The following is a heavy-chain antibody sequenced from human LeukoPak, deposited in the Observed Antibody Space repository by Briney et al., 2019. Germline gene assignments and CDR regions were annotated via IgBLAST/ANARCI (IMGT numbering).Heavy chain of an antibody. V-gene: IGHV1-69*02. CDR2: IIPILGIA. CDR1: GGTFSTYT. D-gene: IGHD3-22*01. Sequence: SVKVSCKASGGTFSTYTISWVRQAPGKGLEWMGSIIPILGIANYAHKFQGRVTITRDKSTSTAYMELSSLSSDDTAVYYCARARGGADSSGPWGQGTLVTVSS. CDR3: ARARGGADSSGP. J-gene: IGHJ5*02.